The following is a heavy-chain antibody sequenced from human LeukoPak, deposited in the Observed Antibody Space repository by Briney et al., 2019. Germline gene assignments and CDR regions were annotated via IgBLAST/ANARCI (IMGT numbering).Heavy chain of an antibody. CDR2: ISSSGSTI. V-gene: IGHV3-48*03. CDR1: GFTFSSYE. D-gene: IGHD6-13*01. Sequence: GGSPRLSCAASGFTFSSYEMNWVRQAPGKGLEWVSYISSSGSTIYYADSVKGRFTISRDNAKNSLYLQMNSLRAEDTAVYYCARHRVGIAADYWGQGTLVTVSS. CDR3: ARHRVGIAADY. J-gene: IGHJ4*02.